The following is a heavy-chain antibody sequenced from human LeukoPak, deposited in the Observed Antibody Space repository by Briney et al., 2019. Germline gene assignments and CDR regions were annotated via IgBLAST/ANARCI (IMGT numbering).Heavy chain of an antibody. J-gene: IGHJ4*02. V-gene: IGHV1-69*05. CDR2: IIPIFGTA. CDR1: GGTFSSYA. Sequence: SVKVSCKASGGTFSSYAISWVRQAPGQGLEWMGGIIPIFGTANYAQKFQGRVTITRNTSISTAYMELSSLRSEDTAVYYCATGEGYCSGATCYSGFDYWGQGTLVTVSS. D-gene: IGHD2-15*01. CDR3: ATGEGYCSGATCYSGFDY.